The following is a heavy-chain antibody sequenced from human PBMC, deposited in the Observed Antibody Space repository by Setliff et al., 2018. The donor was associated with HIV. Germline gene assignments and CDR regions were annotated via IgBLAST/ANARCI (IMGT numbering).Heavy chain of an antibody. J-gene: IGHJ4*02. CDR2: MYHTGST. D-gene: IGHD5-12*01. V-gene: IGHV4-38-2*01. CDR1: GYSISSGCY. Sequence: PSETLSLTCAVSGYSISSGCYWGWIRQPPGKGLEWIGSMYHTGSTYYSPPLNSRFTSSVDTSKNQFSRKLRSVTAADTAVYYCARQPLYNDYDWRSYYFDYWGQGSLVTVSS. CDR3: ARQPLYNDYDWRSYYFDY.